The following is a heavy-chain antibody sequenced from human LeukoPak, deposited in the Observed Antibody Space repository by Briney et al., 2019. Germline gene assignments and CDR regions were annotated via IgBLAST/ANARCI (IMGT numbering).Heavy chain of an antibody. CDR1: GGSFSGYY. CDR3: ARSRIAAAAPPDY. CDR2: INHSGST. D-gene: IGHD6-13*01. J-gene: IGHJ4*02. V-gene: IGHV4-34*01. Sequence: PSGTLSLTCAVYGGSFSGYYWSWIRQPPGKGLEWIGEINHSGSTNYNPSLKSRVTISVDTSKNQFSLKLSSVTAADTAVYYCARSRIAAAAPPDYWGQGTLVTVSS.